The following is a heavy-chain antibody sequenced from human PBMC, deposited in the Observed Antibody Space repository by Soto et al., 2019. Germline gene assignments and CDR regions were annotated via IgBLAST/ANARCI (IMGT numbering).Heavy chain of an antibody. Sequence: QPGGSLRLSCAASGFTFSSYGMHWVRQAPGKGLEWVAVISYDGSNKYYADSVKGRFTISRDNSKNTLYLQMNSLRAEDTAVYYCAKSSRGREMATIGRRDYYYYYGMDVWGQGTTVTVSS. CDR3: AKSSRGREMATIGRRDYYYYYGMDV. J-gene: IGHJ6*02. CDR1: GFTFSSYG. V-gene: IGHV3-30*18. D-gene: IGHD5-12*01. CDR2: ISYDGSNK.